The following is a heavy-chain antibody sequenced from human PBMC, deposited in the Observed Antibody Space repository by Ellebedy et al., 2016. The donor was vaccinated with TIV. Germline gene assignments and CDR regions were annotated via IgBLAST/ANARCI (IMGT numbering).Heavy chain of an antibody. CDR1: GFSFRSYW. D-gene: IGHD4-17*01. J-gene: IGHJ3*02. V-gene: IGHV3-7*01. CDR2: VNQDGSQK. Sequence: GESLKISCAASGFSFRSYWMSWVRQAPGKGLEWVANVNQDGSQKYHVDSVKGRFTISRDNAKNSLFLQMNTLRAEDTAIYYCATDGSYGDYLSPSHAFAIWGQGTMVTVSS. CDR3: ATDGSYGDYLSPSHAFAI.